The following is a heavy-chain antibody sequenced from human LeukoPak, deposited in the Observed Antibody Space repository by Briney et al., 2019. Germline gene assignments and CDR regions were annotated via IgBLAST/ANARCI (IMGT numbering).Heavy chain of an antibody. CDR1: GFTFSSYA. V-gene: IGHV3-21*01. D-gene: IGHD1-26*01. Sequence: GGSLRLSCAASGFTFSSYAMHWVRQAPGKAMKWVSSITSSGTYIFYADSVKGRFTISRDNAKNSLYLQMDSLGPEDTAVYYCARDPYSGNYGNDYYYYMDVWGKGTTVTISS. CDR3: ARDPYSGNYGNDYYYYMDV. J-gene: IGHJ6*03. CDR2: ITSSGTYI.